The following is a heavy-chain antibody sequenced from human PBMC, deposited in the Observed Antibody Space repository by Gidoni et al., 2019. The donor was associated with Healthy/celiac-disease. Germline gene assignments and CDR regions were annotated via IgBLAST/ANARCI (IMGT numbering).Heavy chain of an antibody. CDR2: ICYSGST. CDR1: GGSFSSSSYY. CDR3: ASPGGYSYGWDY. D-gene: IGHD5-18*01. Sequence: QLQLQESGPGLVTPSETLSLTCIVSGGSFSSSSYYWVWIRQPPGKGLEWIGIICYSGSTYYNPSLNSRGTRSVDTSKNQFSLQLSSVTAADTAVYYCASPGGYSYGWDYWGQGTLDTVSS. V-gene: IGHV4-39*01. J-gene: IGHJ4*02.